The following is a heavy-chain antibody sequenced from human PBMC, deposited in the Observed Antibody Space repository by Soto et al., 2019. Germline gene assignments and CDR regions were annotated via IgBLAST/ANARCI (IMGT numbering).Heavy chain of an antibody. V-gene: IGHV4-59*01. Sequence: SETLSLTCTVSGGSICSYYWSWIRQPPGKGLEWIGYIYYSGSTHYNPSLQNRVTISIDTSKNQVSLKVNSVTAADTAVYYCARDHPHSYGVYYFDYWGQGTPVTVSS. D-gene: IGHD5-18*01. CDR1: GGSICSYY. CDR2: IYYSGST. CDR3: ARDHPHSYGVYYFDY. J-gene: IGHJ4*02.